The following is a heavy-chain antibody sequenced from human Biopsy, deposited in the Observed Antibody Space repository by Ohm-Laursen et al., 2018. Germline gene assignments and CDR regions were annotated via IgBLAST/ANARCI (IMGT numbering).Heavy chain of an antibody. D-gene: IGHD3-9*01. J-gene: IGHJ1*01. V-gene: IGHV2-5*02. CDR1: GLSLSTTGVG. CDR2: VFWDDNK. Sequence: PTQTLTLTCAFSGLSLSTTGVGVTWIRQPPGKALECHAVVFWDDNKRYSPFLKNRVTITKHTSENHVVLTVTNMAPVDTATYYCAHVFEGYFQHWGQGTLVTVSS. CDR3: AHVFEGYFQH.